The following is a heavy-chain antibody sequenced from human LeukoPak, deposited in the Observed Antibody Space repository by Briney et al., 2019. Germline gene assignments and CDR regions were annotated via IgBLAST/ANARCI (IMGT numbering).Heavy chain of an antibody. CDR2: IAYDGSRT. CDR3: TRYNNGHFDY. Sequence: GGSLRLSCAASGFTFGGYGMHWVSQTPGKGLEWVAVIAYDGSRTFYADSVKGRFTISRDNSKNTMSVQMADLRAEDTAVYYCTRYNNGHFDYWGQGTLVTVSS. CDR1: GFTFGGYG. J-gene: IGHJ4*02. V-gene: IGHV3-33*08. D-gene: IGHD1-14*01.